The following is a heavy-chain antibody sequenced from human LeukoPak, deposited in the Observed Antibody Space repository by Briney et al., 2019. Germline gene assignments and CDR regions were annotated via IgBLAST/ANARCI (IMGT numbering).Heavy chain of an antibody. D-gene: IGHD3-3*01. V-gene: IGHV1-69*13. J-gene: IGHJ5*02. CDR3: ARDLEWIFDP. CDR1: GGTFSSYA. CDR2: IIPIFGTA. Sequence: SVKVSCKASGGTFSSYAISWVRQAPGQGLEWMGGIIPIFGTANYAQKFQGRVTITADESTSTAYMELSSPRSEDTAVYYCARDLEWIFDPWGQGTLVTVSS.